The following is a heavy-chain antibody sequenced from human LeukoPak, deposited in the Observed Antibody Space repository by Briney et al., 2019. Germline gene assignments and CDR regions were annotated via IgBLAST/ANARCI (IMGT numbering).Heavy chain of an antibody. D-gene: IGHD6-19*01. CDR2: IIPIFGTA. J-gene: IGHJ4*02. CDR1: GGTFGSYA. V-gene: IGHV1-69*05. CDR3: ARRRESSGLIFDY. Sequence: SVKVSCKASGGTFGSYAISWVRQAPGQGLEWMGRIIPIFGTANYAQKFQGRVTITTDESTSTAYMELSSLRSEDTAVYYCARRRESSGLIFDYWGQGTLVTVSS.